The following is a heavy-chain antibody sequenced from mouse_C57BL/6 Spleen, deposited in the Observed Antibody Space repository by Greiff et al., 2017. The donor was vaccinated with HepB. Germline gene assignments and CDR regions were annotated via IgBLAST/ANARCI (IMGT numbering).Heavy chain of an antibody. D-gene: IGHD2-2*01. V-gene: IGHV1-59*01. CDR1: GYTFTSYW. CDR2: IDPSDSYT. CDR3: ARWGVTTSRAMDY. J-gene: IGHJ4*01. Sequence: VQLQQPGAELVRPGTSVKLSCKASGYTFTSYWMHWVKQRPGQGLEWIGVIDPSDSYTNYNQKFKGKATLTVDTSSSTAYMQLSSLTSEDSAVYYCARWGVTTSRAMDYWGQGTSVTVSS.